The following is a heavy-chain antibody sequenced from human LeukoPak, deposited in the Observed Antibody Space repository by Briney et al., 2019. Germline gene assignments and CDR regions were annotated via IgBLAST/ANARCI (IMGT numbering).Heavy chain of an antibody. CDR2: IYYSGST. J-gene: IGHJ4*02. CDR3: AKPTYYDFWSGYTEKNYFDY. CDR1: GGSISSYY. D-gene: IGHD3-3*01. Sequence: SETLSLTCTVSGGSISSYYWSWIRQPPGKGLEWIGYIYYSGSTNYNPSLKSRVTISVDTSKNQFSLKLSSVTAADTAVYYCAKPTYYDFWSGYTEKNYFDYWGQGTLVTVSS. V-gene: IGHV4-59*01.